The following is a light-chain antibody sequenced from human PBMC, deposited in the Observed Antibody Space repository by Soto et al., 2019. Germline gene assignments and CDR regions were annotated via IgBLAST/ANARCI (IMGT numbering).Light chain of an antibody. CDR1: SSNIGDNY. CDR3: AAWDDSLSGYV. CDR2: RNN. V-gene: IGLV1-47*01. Sequence: QSVLTQPPSASGTPGQKVTISCSGSSSNIGDNYVYWHQQLPGTAPKLLIYRNNQRPSGVPARFSGSKSGTSASLAISGLRSEDEADYYCAAWDDSLSGYVFGPGTKLTVL. J-gene: IGLJ1*01.